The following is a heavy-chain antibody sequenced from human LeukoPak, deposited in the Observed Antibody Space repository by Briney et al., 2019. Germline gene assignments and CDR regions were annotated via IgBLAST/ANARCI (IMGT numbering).Heavy chain of an antibody. CDR2: IWYDGHNN. CDR3: AREWGLIAVAGGPGY. J-gene: IGHJ4*02. V-gene: IGHV3-33*01. Sequence: GGSLRLSCVASRFTFSKYGMHWVRQAPGKGLQWLAIIWYDGHNNYYADSVKGRFTISRDKSKNTLFLEMNDLKAEDTAVYYCAREWGLIAVAGGPGYWGQGTLVTVSS. D-gene: IGHD2-21*01. CDR1: RFTFSKYG.